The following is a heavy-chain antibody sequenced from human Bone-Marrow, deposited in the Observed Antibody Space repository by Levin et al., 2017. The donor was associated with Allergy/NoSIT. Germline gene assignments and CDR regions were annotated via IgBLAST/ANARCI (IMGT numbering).Heavy chain of an antibody. CDR1: GFSLSTSGVG. CDR2: IYWDDDK. Sequence: SGPTLVKPTQTLTLTCTFSGFSLSTSGVGVGWIRQPTGKALEWLALIYWDDDKRYSPSLKSRLTITKDTSKNQVVLTMTNMDPVDTATYYCAHSLYGDYPPGYFDYWGQGTLVTVSS. D-gene: IGHD4-17*01. J-gene: IGHJ4*02. CDR3: AHSLYGDYPPGYFDY. V-gene: IGHV2-5*02.